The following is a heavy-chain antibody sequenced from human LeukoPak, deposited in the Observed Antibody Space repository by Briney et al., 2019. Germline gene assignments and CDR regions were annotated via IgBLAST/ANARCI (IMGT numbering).Heavy chain of an antibody. J-gene: IGHJ5*02. V-gene: IGHV4-59*01. CDR3: ARGGYYGSGNDFRFDP. CDR1: GDSISNFY. Sequence: SETLSLTCSVSGDSISNFYWSWIRQPPGKGLEWIGYIDYSGSTSYNPSLKSRVTISIDTSKNQFSLKLKSVTAADTAVYYCARGGYYGSGNDFRFDPWGQGTLVTVSS. D-gene: IGHD3-10*01. CDR2: IDYSGST.